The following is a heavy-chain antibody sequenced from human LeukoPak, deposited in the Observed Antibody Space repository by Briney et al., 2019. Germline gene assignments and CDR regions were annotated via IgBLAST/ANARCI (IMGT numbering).Heavy chain of an antibody. CDR2: INHSGST. Sequence: PSETLSLTCAVCGGSFSGYYWSWIRQPPGKGLEWIGEINHSGSTNYNPSLKSRVTISVDTSKNQFSLKLSSVTAADTAVYYCARGSSSYDYWGQGTLVTVSS. CDR1: GGSFSGYY. CDR3: ARGSSSYDY. V-gene: IGHV4-34*01. D-gene: IGHD6-13*01. J-gene: IGHJ4*02.